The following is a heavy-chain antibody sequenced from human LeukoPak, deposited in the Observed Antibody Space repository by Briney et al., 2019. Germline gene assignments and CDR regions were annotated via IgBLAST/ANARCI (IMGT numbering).Heavy chain of an antibody. V-gene: IGHV1-2*04. Sequence: ASVKVSCKASGYTFTGYYMHWVRQAPGQGLEWMGWINPNSGGTNYAQKFQGWVTVTRDTSISTAYMELSRLRSDDTAVYYCARERITMARGYYYYYGMDVWGQGTTVTVSS. J-gene: IGHJ6*02. CDR1: GYTFTGYY. D-gene: IGHD3-10*01. CDR2: INPNSGGT. CDR3: ARERITMARGYYYYYGMDV.